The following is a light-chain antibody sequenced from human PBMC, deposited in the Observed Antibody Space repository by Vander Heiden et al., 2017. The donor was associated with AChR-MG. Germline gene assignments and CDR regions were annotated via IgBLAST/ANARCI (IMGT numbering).Light chain of an antibody. CDR3: QQSDSNAPYT. J-gene: IGKJ2*01. Sequence: DIQMTQSPSSLSASVGDRVTITCRASQSIATSLNWYQQKPGKAPNLLVFAASSLQSGVPFRFSGSGSGTDFTLTITNLQPEDFATYYCQQSDSNAPYTFGRGTKLEI. CDR2: AAS. CDR1: QSIATS. V-gene: IGKV1-39*01.